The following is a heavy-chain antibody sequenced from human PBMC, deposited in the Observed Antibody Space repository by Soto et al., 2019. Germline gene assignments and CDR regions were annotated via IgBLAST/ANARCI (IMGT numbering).Heavy chain of an antibody. CDR3: ARDRAYSSSWYYYYYGMDV. CDR1: GFTFSSYA. Sequence: GGSLRLSCAASGFTFSSYAMHWVRQAPGKGLEWVAVVSYDGSNKYYADSVKGRFTISRDNSKNTLYLQMNSLRAEDTAVYYCARDRAYSSSWYYYYYGMDVWGRGTTVTVSS. J-gene: IGHJ6*02. D-gene: IGHD6-13*01. CDR2: VSYDGSNK. V-gene: IGHV3-30-3*01.